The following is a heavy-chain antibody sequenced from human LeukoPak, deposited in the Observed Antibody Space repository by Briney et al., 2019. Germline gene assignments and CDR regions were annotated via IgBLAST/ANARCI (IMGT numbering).Heavy chain of an antibody. CDR3: AILASSRSWANYFDY. D-gene: IGHD6-13*01. Sequence: GGSLRLSCAASGFTFSSYAMSWVRQAPGKGLEWVSAISGSGGSTYYADSVKGRFTISRDNSKNTLYLQMNSLRAEDTAVYYCAILASSRSWANYFDYWRQGTLVTVSS. J-gene: IGHJ4*02. CDR2: ISGSGGST. CDR1: GFTFSSYA. V-gene: IGHV3-23*01.